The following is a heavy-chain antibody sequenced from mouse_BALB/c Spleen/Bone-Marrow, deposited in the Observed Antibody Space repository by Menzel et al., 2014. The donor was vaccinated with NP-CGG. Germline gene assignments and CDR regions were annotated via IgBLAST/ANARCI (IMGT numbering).Heavy chain of an antibody. Sequence: LPQSGPEVVKPGALVKLSCPASGSTFTSYDINWVKQRPGQGLEWIGWIYPGDGSTKYNEKFRGKDTLTADKSSSTAYMQLSSRTSENSAGYFCARWDYNIIFYEIHHRGQGTPVPFSS. J-gene: IGHJ4*01. V-gene: IGHV1S33*01. D-gene: IGHD2-13*01. CDR2: IYPGDGST. CDR1: GSTFTSYD. CDR3: ARWDYNIIFYEIHH.